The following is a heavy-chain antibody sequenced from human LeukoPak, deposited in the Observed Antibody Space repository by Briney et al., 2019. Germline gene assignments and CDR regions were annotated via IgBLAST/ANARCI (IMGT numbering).Heavy chain of an antibody. D-gene: IGHD3-22*01. CDR3: TRDAHPTYYYDSSGYYLDY. CDR1: GFTFGDYA. J-gene: IGHJ4*02. CDR2: IRSKAYGGTT. V-gene: IGHV3-49*04. Sequence: GGSLRLSCTASGFTFGDYAMSWVRQAPGKGLEWVGFIRSKAYGGTTEYAASVKGRFTISRDDSKSIAYLQMNSLKTEDTAAYYCTRDAHPTYYYDSSGYYLDYWGQGTLVTVSS.